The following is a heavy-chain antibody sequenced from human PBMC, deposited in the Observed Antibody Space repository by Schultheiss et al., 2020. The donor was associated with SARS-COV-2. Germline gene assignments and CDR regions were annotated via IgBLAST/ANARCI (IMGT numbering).Heavy chain of an antibody. CDR2: IWHDGSNK. CDR1: GFIFSSYG. J-gene: IGHJ6*02. CDR3: ARALPGDLPGISGMDV. V-gene: IGHV3-33*01. D-gene: IGHD7-27*01. Sequence: GESLKISCAASGFIFSSYGMHWVRQAPGKGLEWVAVIWHDGSNKYYADSVRGRFTISRDNSKNTLYLQMNNLRAEDTAVYYCARALPGDLPGISGMDVWGQGTTVTVSS.